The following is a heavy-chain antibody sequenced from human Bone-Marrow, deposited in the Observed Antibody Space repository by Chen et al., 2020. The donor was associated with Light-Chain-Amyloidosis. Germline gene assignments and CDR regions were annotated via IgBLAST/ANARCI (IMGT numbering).Heavy chain of an antibody. CDR2: VFYTGAA. CDR1: GVSVRSHY. Sequence: QVQLQESGPGLVKSSETLSLACPVSGVSVRSHYWNWIRQPPGKSLEWIGYVFYTGAAKYKPSLNSRVTMSVDTSTNQFSLKVTSLTAADTAVYYCARWEESLKAFDIWGQGTMVTVSS. V-gene: IGHV4-59*02. D-gene: IGHD1-26*01. J-gene: IGHJ3*02. CDR3: ARWEESLKAFDI.